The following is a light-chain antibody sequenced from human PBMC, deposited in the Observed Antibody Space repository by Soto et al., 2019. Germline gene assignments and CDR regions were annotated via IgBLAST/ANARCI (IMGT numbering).Light chain of an antibody. Sequence: EIVMPQSPATLSVSPGERATLACRASQSVSGNLAWYQQKPGQAPRLLIYAASTRATGIPARFSGSGSGTEFTLTITSLQSEDFAVYYCQQYNTWPPITFGPGTKVDIK. CDR3: QQYNTWPPIT. V-gene: IGKV3-15*01. CDR1: QSVSGN. CDR2: AAS. J-gene: IGKJ3*01.